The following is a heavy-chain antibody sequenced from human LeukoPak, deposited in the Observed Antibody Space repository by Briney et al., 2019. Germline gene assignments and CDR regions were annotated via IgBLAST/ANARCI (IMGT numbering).Heavy chain of an antibody. Sequence: GSSVKVSCEASGGTFSSYTISWVRQAPGQGLEWMGRIIPILGIANYAQKFQGRVTITADKSTSTAFMELSSLRSEDTAVYYCARGRYSGYDSARLLGYWGQGTLVTVSS. D-gene: IGHD5-12*01. V-gene: IGHV1-69*02. J-gene: IGHJ4*02. CDR1: GGTFSSYT. CDR3: ARGRYSGYDSARLLGY. CDR2: IIPILGIA.